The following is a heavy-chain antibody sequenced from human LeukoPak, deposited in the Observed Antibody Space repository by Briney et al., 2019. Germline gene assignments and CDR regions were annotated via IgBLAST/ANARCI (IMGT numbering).Heavy chain of an antibody. V-gene: IGHV3-20*01. CDR3: ARVGGPSHYGGKTYYMDV. CDR2: INWNGGST. Sequence: GGSLRLSCAAAGFSFDDYGMSWVRQAPGKGLEWVSGINWNGGSTGYTDSVKGRFSLSRDKAKKSLYLPMKRLRGTETGFTHCARVGGPSHYGGKTYYMDVWGKGTTVTISS. CDR1: GFSFDDYG. J-gene: IGHJ6*03. D-gene: IGHD4-23*01.